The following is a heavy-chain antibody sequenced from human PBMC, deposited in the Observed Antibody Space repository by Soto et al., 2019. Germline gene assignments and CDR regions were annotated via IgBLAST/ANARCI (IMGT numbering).Heavy chain of an antibody. V-gene: IGHV5-10-1*01. CDR1: GYSITNYW. D-gene: IGHD2-2*01. CDR2: IDPSDSYT. J-gene: IGHJ4*02. Sequence: GESLKISCKGSGYSITNYWISWVRQMPGKGLEWMGRIDPSDSYTNYSPSFQGHVTISADKSIRTAYLQWSSLKASDTAIYYCAIHIGDCTSTSCYAIDYWGQGTLVTVSS. CDR3: AIHIGDCTSTSCYAIDY.